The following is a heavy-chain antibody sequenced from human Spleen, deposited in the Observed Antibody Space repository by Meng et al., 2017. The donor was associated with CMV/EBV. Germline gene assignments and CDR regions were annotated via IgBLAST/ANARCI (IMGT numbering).Heavy chain of an antibody. D-gene: IGHD1-26*01. CDR1: GESVRSFY. V-gene: IGHV4-59*02. CDR2: IYYSGII. Sequence: SETLSLTCSVSGESVRSFYWSWIRQPPGKGLEWIGYIYYSGIIYYNPSLESRVTISVDPSKNQFSLKLTSVTTADTAAYYCARVGATTSHYYFYGLDVWGQGTTVTVSS. CDR3: ARVGATTSHYYFYGLDV. J-gene: IGHJ6*02.